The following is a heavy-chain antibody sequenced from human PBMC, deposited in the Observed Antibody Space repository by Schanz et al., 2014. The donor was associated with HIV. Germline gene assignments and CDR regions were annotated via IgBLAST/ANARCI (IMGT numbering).Heavy chain of an antibody. Sequence: QVQLVQSGAEVKKPGASVKVSCKASGYTFSNFDINWVRQATGQGLEWMGWMNPNSGNTGYAQKFRGRVTMTRNTSAGTAYMELSRLRSDATAMYYCARVEPAAVPDTFFYYGMDVWGQGTTVTVSS. CDR2: MNPNSGNT. CDR1: GYTFSNFD. J-gene: IGHJ6*02. V-gene: IGHV1-8*01. CDR3: ARVEPAAVPDTFFYYGMDV. D-gene: IGHD2-2*02.